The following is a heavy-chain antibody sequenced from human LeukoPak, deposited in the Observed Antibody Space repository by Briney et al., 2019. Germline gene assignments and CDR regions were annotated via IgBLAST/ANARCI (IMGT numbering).Heavy chain of an antibody. CDR3: ARASHTGPLAARTFDY. D-gene: IGHD6-6*01. CDR1: GGSISSYY. V-gene: IGHV4-59*01. CDR2: IYYSGST. Sequence: SETLSLTCTVSGGSISSYYWSWIRQPPWKGLEWIGYIYYSGSTNYNPSLKSRVTISVDTSKNQFSLKLSSVTAADTAVYYCARASHTGPLAARTFDYWGQGTLVTVSS. J-gene: IGHJ4*02.